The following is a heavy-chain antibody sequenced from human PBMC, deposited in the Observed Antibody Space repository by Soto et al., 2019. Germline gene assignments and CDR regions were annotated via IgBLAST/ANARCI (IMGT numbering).Heavy chain of an antibody. Sequence: PSETLSLTCTVSGGSISSGDYYWSWIRQPPGKGLEWIGYIYYSGSTYYNPSLKSRVTISVDTSKNQFSLKLSSVTAADTAVYYCARDTLDSSGYYYVFDYWGQGTTVTVSS. J-gene: IGHJ4*03. CDR3: ARDTLDSSGYYYVFDY. D-gene: IGHD3-22*01. CDR1: GGSISSGDYY. CDR2: IYYSGST. V-gene: IGHV4-30-4*01.